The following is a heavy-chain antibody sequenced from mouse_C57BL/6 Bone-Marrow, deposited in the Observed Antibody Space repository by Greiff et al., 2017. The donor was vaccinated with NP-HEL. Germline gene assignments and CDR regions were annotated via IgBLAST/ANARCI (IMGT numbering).Heavy chain of an antibody. CDR3: AREPGSSYIYYYAIDY. V-gene: IGHV5-4*01. CDR1: GFTFSSYA. CDR2: ISDGGSYT. D-gene: IGHD1-1*01. Sequence: EVKLVESGGGLVKPGGSLKLSCAASGFTFSSYAMSWVRQTPEKRLEWVATISDGGSYTYYPDNVKGRFTISRDNAKNNLYLQMSHLKSEDTAMYYCAREPGSSYIYYYAIDYWGQGTSVTVSS. J-gene: IGHJ4*01.